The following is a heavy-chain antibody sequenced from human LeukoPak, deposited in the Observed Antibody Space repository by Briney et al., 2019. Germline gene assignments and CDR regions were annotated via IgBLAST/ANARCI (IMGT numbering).Heavy chain of an antibody. J-gene: IGHJ4*02. D-gene: IGHD3-10*01. Sequence: GASMKVSCKASGYTFTSYYMHWVRQAPGQGLEWMGIINPSGGSTSYAQKFQGRVTMTRDTSTSTVYMELSSLRSEDTAVYYCVVTFGELLYFDYWGQGTLVTVSS. CDR3: VVTFGELLYFDY. CDR1: GYTFTSYY. V-gene: IGHV1-46*01. CDR2: INPSGGST.